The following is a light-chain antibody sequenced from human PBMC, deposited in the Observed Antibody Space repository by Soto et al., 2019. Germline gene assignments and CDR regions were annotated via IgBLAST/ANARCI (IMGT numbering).Light chain of an antibody. CDR1: QSVSSN. Sequence: EIVMTQSPATQSVSPGERATLSCRASQSVSSNLAWYQQKPDQAPRLLIYGASTRATGIPARFSGSGSGTEFTLTISSLQSEDFAVYYCQQYNNWPPSITFGQGTRLEIK. CDR3: QQYNNWPPSIT. V-gene: IGKV3-15*01. CDR2: GAS. J-gene: IGKJ5*01.